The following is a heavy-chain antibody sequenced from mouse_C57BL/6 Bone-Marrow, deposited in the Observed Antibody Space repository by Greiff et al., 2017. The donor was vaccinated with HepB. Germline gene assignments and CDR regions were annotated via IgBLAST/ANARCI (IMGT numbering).Heavy chain of an antibody. V-gene: IGHV1-80*01. Sequence: QVQLKESGAELVKPGASVKISCKASGYAFSSYWMNWVKLRPGKGLEWIGQIYPGDGDTNYNGKFKGKATLTADKSSSTAYMQLSSLTSEDSAVYFCARWLGGFAYWGQGTLVTVSA. CDR1: GYAFSSYW. CDR3: ARWLGGFAY. CDR2: IYPGDGDT. D-gene: IGHD2-2*01. J-gene: IGHJ3*01.